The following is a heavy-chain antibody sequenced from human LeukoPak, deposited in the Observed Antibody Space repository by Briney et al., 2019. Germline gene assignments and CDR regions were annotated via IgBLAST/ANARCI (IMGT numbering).Heavy chain of an antibody. J-gene: IGHJ4*02. CDR1: GGTFTSYA. D-gene: IGHD2-15*01. CDR3: ARGYCSGGSCYFSQDFDY. Sequence: SVKVSCKASGGTFTSYAISWVRQAPGQGLEWMGRIIPILGIANYAQKFQGRVTITADKSTTTAYMELSSLRSEDTAVYYCARGYCSGGSCYFSQDFDYWGQGTLVTVSS. V-gene: IGHV1-69*04. CDR2: IIPILGIA.